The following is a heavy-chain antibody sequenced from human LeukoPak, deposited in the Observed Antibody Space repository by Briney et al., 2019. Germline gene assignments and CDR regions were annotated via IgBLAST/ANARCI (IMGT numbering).Heavy chain of an antibody. D-gene: IGHD5-18*01. CDR3: ARLSQGLYTAMEDY. CDR2: IYYSGST. V-gene: IGHV4-59*08. Sequence: SETLSLTCTVSGGSISSYYWSWIRQSPGKGLEWIGYIYYSGSTNYNPSLKSRVTISVDTSKNQFSLKLSSVTAADTAVYYCARLSQGLYTAMEDYWGQGTLVTVSS. CDR1: GGSISSYY. J-gene: IGHJ4*02.